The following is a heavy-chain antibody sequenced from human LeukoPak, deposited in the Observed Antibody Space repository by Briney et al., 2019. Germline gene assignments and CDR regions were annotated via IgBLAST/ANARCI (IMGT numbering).Heavy chain of an antibody. J-gene: IGHJ6*02. CDR2: INPSGGST. V-gene: IGHV1-46*01. CDR3: ARVDSSTIFYYYYGMDV. CDR1: GYTFTNYY. D-gene: IGHD3-3*01. Sequence: GASVKVSCKASGYTFTNYYMHWVRQAPGQGLEWMGIINPSGGSTSYAQKFQGRVTMTRDTSTSTVYMELSSLRSEDTAVYYCARVDSSTIFYYYYGMDVWGQGTTVTVSS.